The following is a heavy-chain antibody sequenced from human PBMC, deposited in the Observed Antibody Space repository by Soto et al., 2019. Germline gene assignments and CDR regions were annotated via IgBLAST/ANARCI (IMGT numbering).Heavy chain of an antibody. CDR1: GFTVSSNY. Sequence: EVQLVESGGGLVQPGGSLRLSCAASGFTVSSNYMSWVRQAPGKGLEWVSVIYSGGSTYYADSVKGRFTISRDNSKNTLYLQMNSLRAEDTAVYYCARTRAQWAFDIWGQGTMVTVSS. CDR3: ARTRAQWAFDI. D-gene: IGHD2-8*01. V-gene: IGHV3-66*01. J-gene: IGHJ3*02. CDR2: IYSGGST.